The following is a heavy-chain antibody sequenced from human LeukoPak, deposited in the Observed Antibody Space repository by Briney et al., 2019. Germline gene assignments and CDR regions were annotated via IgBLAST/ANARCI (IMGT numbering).Heavy chain of an antibody. CDR2: ISSSGSTI. CDR1: GFIFSTYE. CDR3: ARDPKCSGGSCYSTYFHH. J-gene: IGHJ1*01. Sequence: GGSLRLSCAASGFIFSTYEMTWVRQAPGKGLEWVSYISSSGSTIYYADSVKGRFTISRDNAKNSLYLQMNSLRAEDTAVYYCARDPKCSGGSCYSTYFHHWGQGTLVTVSS. D-gene: IGHD2-15*01. V-gene: IGHV3-48*03.